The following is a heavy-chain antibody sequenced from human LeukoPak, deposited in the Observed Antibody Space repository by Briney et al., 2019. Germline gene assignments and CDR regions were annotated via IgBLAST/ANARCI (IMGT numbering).Heavy chain of an antibody. V-gene: IGHV3-23*01. CDR1: GFTFSSYA. CDR2: ISGSGGST. CDR3: AKVPLWFGELFNWFDP. Sequence: GGSLRLSCAASGFTFSSYAMSWVRQAPGKGLEWVSAISGSGGSTYYADSVKGRFTISRDNSKNTLYLQMNSLRAEDTAVYYCAKVPLWFGELFNWFDPWGQGTLVTVSS. D-gene: IGHD3-10*01. J-gene: IGHJ5*02.